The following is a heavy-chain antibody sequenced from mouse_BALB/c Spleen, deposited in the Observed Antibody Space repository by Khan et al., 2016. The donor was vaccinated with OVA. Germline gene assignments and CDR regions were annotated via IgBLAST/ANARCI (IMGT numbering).Heavy chain of an antibody. D-gene: IGHD2-1*01. V-gene: IGHV1-61*01. J-gene: IGHJ1*01. CDR1: GYTFTSYW. Sequence: QVQLQQPGAELVRPGASVKLSCKASGYTFTSYWMNWVKQRPGQGLEWIGMIDPSDSETHYNQMFKAKATLTVDKSSSTAYMQLSSLTSEDSAVYYGARGDGNSLYWYFDVWGAGTTVTVSS. CDR2: IDPSDSET. CDR3: ARGDGNSLYWYFDV.